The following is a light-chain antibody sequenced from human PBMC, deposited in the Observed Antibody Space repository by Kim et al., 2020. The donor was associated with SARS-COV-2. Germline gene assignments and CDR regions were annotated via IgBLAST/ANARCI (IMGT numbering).Light chain of an antibody. CDR3: QQYGNWPYT. J-gene: IGKJ2*01. Sequence: EIVMTQSPATLSVSPGERATLPCRASQNVGGNLAWYQKKPGQAPRLIIYDASTRATGVPARFSGTGSGTEFTLTISSLQSADFAIYYCQQYGNWPYTFGQGTKLEI. V-gene: IGKV3-15*01. CDR1: QNVGGN. CDR2: DAS.